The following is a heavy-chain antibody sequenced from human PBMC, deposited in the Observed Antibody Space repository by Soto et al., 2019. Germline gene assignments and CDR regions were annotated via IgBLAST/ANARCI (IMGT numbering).Heavy chain of an antibody. V-gene: IGHV3-23*01. D-gene: IGHD3-16*01. Sequence: GGSLRLSCAASGLTFSSNAMNWVRQAPGKGLEWVSGISGSGDSTYYADSVKGRFSISRDNSKNTLQLQMNSLRDDDTAVYYCAKAGGCHPHYNYGMDVWGQGTTVTVSS. CDR2: ISGSGDST. CDR1: GLTFSSNA. CDR3: AKAGGCHPHYNYGMDV. J-gene: IGHJ6*02.